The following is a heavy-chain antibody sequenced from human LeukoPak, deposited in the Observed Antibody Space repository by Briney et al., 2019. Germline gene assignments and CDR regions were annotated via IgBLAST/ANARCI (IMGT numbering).Heavy chain of an antibody. CDR2: ICLSAGST. D-gene: IGHD3-3*01. V-gene: IGHV3-23*01. CDR3: AKDRWEVTIGDAFGF. CDR1: GSTFDNYA. Sequence: GDSLTLSCEASGSTFDNYAVSWVGHAPGEGLEWVSTICLSAGSTYYADAVKGRFTISRDNSKKTVILQMNRLSVEDTAVYYCAKDRWEVTIGDAFGFWGQGTKVAVSS. J-gene: IGHJ3*01.